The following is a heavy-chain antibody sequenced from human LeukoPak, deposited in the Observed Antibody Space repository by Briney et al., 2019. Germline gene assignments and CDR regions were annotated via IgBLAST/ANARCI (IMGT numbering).Heavy chain of an antibody. J-gene: IGHJ3*01. CDR2: IYYSGST. CDR3: ARGDNSGYDSHAFDF. CDR1: GASITSGAYY. D-gene: IGHD3-22*01. V-gene: IGHV4-31*03. Sequence: SQTLSLTCTVSGASITSGAYYWTWIRQRPGKGLEWIGYIYYSGSTYYKSSLKSRVSISRDTSKNQFSLKLTSVTAADAAVYYCARGDNSGYDSHAFDFWGQGTLVTVSA.